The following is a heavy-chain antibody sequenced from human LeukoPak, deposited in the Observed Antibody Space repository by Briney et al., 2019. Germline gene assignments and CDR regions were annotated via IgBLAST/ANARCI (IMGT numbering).Heavy chain of an antibody. V-gene: IGHV3-21*01. CDR3: ATAAIPRVMGYYYMDV. CDR1: GFTFSSYS. J-gene: IGHJ6*03. D-gene: IGHD2-2*02. CDR2: ISSSSSYI. Sequence: GGSLRLSCAASGFTFSSYSMNWVRQAPGKGLEWVSSISSSSSYIYYADSVKGRFTISRDNAKNSLYLQMNSLRAEDTAVYYCATAAIPRVMGYYYMDVWGKGTTVTVSS.